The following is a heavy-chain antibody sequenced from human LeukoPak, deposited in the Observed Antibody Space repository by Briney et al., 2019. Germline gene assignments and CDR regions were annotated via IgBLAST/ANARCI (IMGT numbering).Heavy chain of an antibody. D-gene: IGHD3-9*01. CDR2: ISSTSSYI. CDR3: ARGQSRYFDWYLGFFDY. CDR1: GFTFSSYE. V-gene: IGHV3-21*01. J-gene: IGHJ4*02. Sequence: GGSLRLSCAASGFTFSSYEMNWVRQAPGKGLEWVSSISSTSSYIYYADSVKGRFTISRDNAKNSLYLQMNSLRADDTAVYYCARGQSRYFDWYLGFFDYWGQGTLVTVSS.